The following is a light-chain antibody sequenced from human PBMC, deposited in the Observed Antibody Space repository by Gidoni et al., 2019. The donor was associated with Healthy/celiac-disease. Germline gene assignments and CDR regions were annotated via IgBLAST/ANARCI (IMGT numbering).Light chain of an antibody. CDR3: QQLNSYPFT. Sequence: DIQLTQSPSFLSASVGDRVTITCRASQGISSYLAWYQQKPGQAPKLLIYAASTLQSGVPLRFSGSGSGTEFILTISSQQPEDFATYYCQQLNSYPFTFGPGTKVDIK. CDR2: AAS. J-gene: IGKJ3*01. CDR1: QGISSY. V-gene: IGKV1-9*01.